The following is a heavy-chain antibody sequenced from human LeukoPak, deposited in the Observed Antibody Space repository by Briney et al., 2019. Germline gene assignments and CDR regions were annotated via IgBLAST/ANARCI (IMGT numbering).Heavy chain of an antibody. J-gene: IGHJ4*02. CDR2: ISGSGGST. CDR3: AKDAPNSIRPYYFDY. CDR1: GFTFRSYA. D-gene: IGHD4-23*01. Sequence: PGGSLRLSCAASGFTFRSYAMSWVRQAPGKGLEWVSAISGSGGSTYYADSVKGRFTISRDSSKNTLYLQMNSLRAEDTAVYYCAKDAPNSIRPYYFDYWGQGTLVTVSS. V-gene: IGHV3-23*01.